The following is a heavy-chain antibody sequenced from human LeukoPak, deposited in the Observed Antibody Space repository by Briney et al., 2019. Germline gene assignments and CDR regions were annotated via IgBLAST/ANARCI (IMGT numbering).Heavy chain of an antibody. CDR3: AKNVREADWYYYYMDV. CDR1: GFTFTTYW. CDR2: IRQDGSEK. Sequence: AGGSLRLSCVGSGFTFTTYWMSWVRQAPGKGLEWVANIRQDGSEKYYVDSVKGRFTISRDNAKNSLYLQMNSLRAEDTAVYYCAKNVREADWYYYYMDVWGKGTTVTVSS. V-gene: IGHV3-7*03. D-gene: IGHD3-9*01. J-gene: IGHJ6*03.